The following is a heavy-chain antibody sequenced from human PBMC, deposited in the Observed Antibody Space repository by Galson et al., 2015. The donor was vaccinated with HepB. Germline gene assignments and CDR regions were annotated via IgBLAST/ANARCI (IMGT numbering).Heavy chain of an antibody. CDR1: GFTFSSYA. Sequence: SLRLSCAASGFTFSSYAMSWVRQAPGKGLEWVSGIRGSGGSTYYADSVKGRFTISRDNSKNTLYLQMNSLRAEDTAVYYCAKEPRRGIPGYYWGQGTLVTVSS. D-gene: IGHD3-16*01. CDR3: AKEPRRGIPGYY. J-gene: IGHJ4*02. V-gene: IGHV3-23*01. CDR2: IRGSGGST.